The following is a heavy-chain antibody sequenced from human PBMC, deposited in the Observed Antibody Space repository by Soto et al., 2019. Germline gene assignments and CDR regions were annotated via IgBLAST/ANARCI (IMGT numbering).Heavy chain of an antibody. CDR1: GYSFNNYG. J-gene: IGHJ4*02. V-gene: IGHV1-18*01. Sequence: ASVKVSCKASGYSFNNYGISWVRQAPGQGLEWMGWISTYNGNTNYAQKLQDRVTMTTDTSTSTAYMELRSLRSDDTAVYYCARDAYGVYSYWGQRTLVTVSS. CDR3: ARDAYGVYSY. CDR2: ISTYNGNT. D-gene: IGHD4-17*01.